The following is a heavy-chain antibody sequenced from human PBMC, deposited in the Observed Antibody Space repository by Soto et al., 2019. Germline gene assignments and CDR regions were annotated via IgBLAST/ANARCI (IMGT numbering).Heavy chain of an antibody. J-gene: IGHJ6*03. CDR2: INPNSGGT. Sequence: ASVKASCKASGYTFTGYYMHWVRQAPGQGLEWMGWINPNSGGTNYAQKFQGWVTMTRDTSISTAYMELSRLRSDDTAVYYCARGGGSSSYYYYYMDVWGKGTTVTVSS. D-gene: IGHD6-6*01. CDR1: GYTFTGYY. CDR3: ARGGGSSSYYYYYMDV. V-gene: IGHV1-2*04.